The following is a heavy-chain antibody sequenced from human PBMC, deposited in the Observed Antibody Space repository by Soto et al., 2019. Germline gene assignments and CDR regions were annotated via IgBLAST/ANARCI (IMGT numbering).Heavy chain of an antibody. CDR2: ISAYNGNT. CDR3: ARVWDPANWNYVRYNWFDP. J-gene: IGHJ5*02. CDR1: GYTFTSYG. D-gene: IGHD1-7*01. Sequence: ASVKVSCKASGYTFTSYGISWVRQAPGQGLEWMGWISAYNGNTNYAQKLQGRVTMTTDTSTSTAYMELRSLRSDDTAVYYCARVWDPANWNYVRYNWFDPWGQGTLVTVSS. V-gene: IGHV1-18*01.